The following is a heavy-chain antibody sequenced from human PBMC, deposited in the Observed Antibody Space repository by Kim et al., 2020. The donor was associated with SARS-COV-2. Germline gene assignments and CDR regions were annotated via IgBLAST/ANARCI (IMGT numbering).Heavy chain of an antibody. CDR3: ARRGTSWYSQIDY. V-gene: IGHV3-11*03. Sequence: GGSLRLSCAASGFTFSDYYMSWIRQAPGKGLELVSYITSSSTYTNYADSVKGRFTISRDNAGNSLYLQMNTLRAEDTAVYYCARRGTSWYSQIDYWGQGTLVTVSS. CDR2: ITSSSTYT. J-gene: IGHJ4*02. D-gene: IGHD6-13*01. CDR1: GFTFSDYY.